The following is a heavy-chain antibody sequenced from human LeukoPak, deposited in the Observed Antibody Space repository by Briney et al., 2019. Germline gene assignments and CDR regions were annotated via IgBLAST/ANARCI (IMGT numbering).Heavy chain of an antibody. V-gene: IGHV6-1*01. J-gene: IGHJ4*02. CDR3: GRGMRKRVDY. D-gene: IGHD2-8*01. CDR1: ADIVSSKSAT. CDR2: TYYRPNVYN. Sequence: SQTLSLTCALSADIVSSKSATWHWIRQSPSRGLEWLARTYYRPNVYNDYAVSVKSRMTTNPDTSKSQFSVELNSVTREGTAVYYWGRGMRKRVDYWGQGTMVTVSS.